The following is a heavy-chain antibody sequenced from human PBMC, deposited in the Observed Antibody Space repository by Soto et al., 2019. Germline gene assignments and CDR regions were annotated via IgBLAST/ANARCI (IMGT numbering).Heavy chain of an antibody. CDR2: IDPSDSYT. V-gene: IGHV5-10-1*01. CDR3: ARHGITGTGWFDP. CDR1: GYTFTSYD. D-gene: IGHD1-7*01. J-gene: IGHJ5*02. Sequence: ASVKVSCKASGYTFTSYDINWVRQMPGKGLEWMGRIDPSDSYTNYSPSFQGHVTISADKSISTAYLQWSSLKASDTAMYYCARHGITGTGWFDPWGQGTLVTVSS.